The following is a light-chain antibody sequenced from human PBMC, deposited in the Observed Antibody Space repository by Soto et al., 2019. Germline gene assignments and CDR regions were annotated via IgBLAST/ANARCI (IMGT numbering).Light chain of an antibody. V-gene: IGKV1-39*01. CDR3: QQSYSTPYT. CDR1: QSITTY. CDR2: AAF. J-gene: IGKJ2*01. Sequence: DIQMTQSPSSLSASIGDRVTITCRASQSITTYLNWYQQKPGKAPNLLIHAAFSLQSGVPSRFNGSGSGTDFTLTISSLQPEDFATYYCQQSYSTPYTFGQGTKLEI.